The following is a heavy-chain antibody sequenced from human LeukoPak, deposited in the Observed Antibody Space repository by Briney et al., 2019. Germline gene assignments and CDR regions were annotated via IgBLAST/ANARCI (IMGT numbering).Heavy chain of an antibody. Sequence: SVKVSCKASGGTFSSYAISWVRQAPGQGLEWMGRIIPILGIANYAQKFQGRVTITADKSTSTVYMELSSLRSEDTAVYYCARSRPFPRYCSGGSCSDAFDIWGQGTMVTVSS. V-gene: IGHV1-69*04. D-gene: IGHD2-15*01. CDR3: ARSRPFPRYCSGGSCSDAFDI. J-gene: IGHJ3*02. CDR1: GGTFSSYA. CDR2: IIPILGIA.